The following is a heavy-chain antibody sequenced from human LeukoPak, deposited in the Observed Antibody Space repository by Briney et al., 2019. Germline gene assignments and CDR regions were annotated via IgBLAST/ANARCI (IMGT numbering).Heavy chain of an antibody. CDR2: TNPNSGGT. J-gene: IGHJ6*03. Sequence: ASVKVSCKASGGTFSSYAISWVRQAPGQGLEWMGWTNPNSGGTNYAQKFQGRVTMTRDTSISTAYMELSRLRSDDTAVYYCARDRYYYYYMDVWGKGTTVTVSS. CDR3: ARDRYYYYYMDV. V-gene: IGHV1-2*02. CDR1: GGTFSSYA.